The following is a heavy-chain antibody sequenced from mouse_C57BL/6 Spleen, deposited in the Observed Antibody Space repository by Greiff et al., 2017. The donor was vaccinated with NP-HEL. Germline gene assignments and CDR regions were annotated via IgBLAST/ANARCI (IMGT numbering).Heavy chain of an antibody. Sequence: QVQLQQPGAELVKPGASVKLSCKASGYTFTSYWMHWVKQRPGRGLEWLGRIDPNSGGTKYNEKFKSKATLTVDKPSSTAYMQLSSLTSEDSAVDYCARYYYGSSYPYFDYWGQGTTLTVSS. J-gene: IGHJ2*01. D-gene: IGHD1-1*01. V-gene: IGHV1-72*01. CDR1: GYTFTSYW. CDR3: ARYYYGSSYPYFDY. CDR2: IDPNSGGT.